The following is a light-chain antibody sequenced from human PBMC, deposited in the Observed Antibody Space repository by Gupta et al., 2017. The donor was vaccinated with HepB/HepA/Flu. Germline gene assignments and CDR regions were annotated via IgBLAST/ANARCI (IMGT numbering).Light chain of an antibody. CDR1: LSVSSNY. CDR2: GAS. Sequence: VLPQSPGTLSLSPGKRATLSCRASLSVSSNYLAWYQQKPGRAPRLLIFGASRRATGIPDRFSGSGSGTDFTLTINRLEPEDFAVYYCQQYGSLPTTFGPGTRVDIK. V-gene: IGKV3-20*01. J-gene: IGKJ3*01. CDR3: QQYGSLPTT.